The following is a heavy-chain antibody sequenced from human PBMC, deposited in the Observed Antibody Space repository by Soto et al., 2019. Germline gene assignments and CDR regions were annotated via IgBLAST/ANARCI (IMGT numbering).Heavy chain of an antibody. CDR2: INHSGST. V-gene: IGHV4-34*01. J-gene: IGHJ4*02. Sequence: SETLSLTCAVYGGSFSGYYWSWIRQPPGKGLEWIGEINHSGSTNYNPSLKSRVTISVDTSKNQFSLKLSSVTAADTAVYYCAGAHCSGGSCYSKKYYFDYWGQGTLVTVSS. D-gene: IGHD2-15*01. CDR3: AGAHCSGGSCYSKKYYFDY. CDR1: GGSFSGYY.